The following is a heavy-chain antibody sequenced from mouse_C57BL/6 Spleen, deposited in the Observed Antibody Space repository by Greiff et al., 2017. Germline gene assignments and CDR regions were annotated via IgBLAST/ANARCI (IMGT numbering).Heavy chain of an antibody. CDR1: GYTFTSYW. CDR3: ARPPIYYDYDEGYYYAMDY. D-gene: IGHD2-4*01. CDR2: IDPNSGGT. V-gene: IGHV1-72*01. J-gene: IGHJ4*01. Sequence: VQLQQPGAELVKPGASVKLSCKASGYTFTSYWMHWVKQRPGRGLEWIGRIDPNSGGTKYNEKFKSKATLTVDKPSSTAYMQLSSLTSEDSAVXYCARPPIYYDYDEGYYYAMDYWGQGTSVTVSS.